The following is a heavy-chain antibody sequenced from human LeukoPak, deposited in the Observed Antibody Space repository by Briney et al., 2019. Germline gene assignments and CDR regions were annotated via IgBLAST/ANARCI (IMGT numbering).Heavy chain of an antibody. V-gene: IGHV3-23*01. CDR3: AKPPLSSGWYGGDY. J-gene: IGHJ4*02. Sequence: GGSLRLSCAASGFTFNNYAMSWVRQAPGKGLEWVSAISGSGGSTFYADSVRGRFTISRDNSRNTLYLQMNSLRAEDTAVYYCAKPPLSSGWYGGDYWGQGTLVTVSS. D-gene: IGHD6-19*01. CDR1: GFTFNNYA. CDR2: ISGSGGST.